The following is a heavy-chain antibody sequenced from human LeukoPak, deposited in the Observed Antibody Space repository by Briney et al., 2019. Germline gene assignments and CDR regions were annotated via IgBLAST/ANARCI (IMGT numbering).Heavy chain of an antibody. CDR2: INANTGVT. CDR3: ARDGWGSSSWKTLNDY. Sequence: ASMKVSCKTSGFTFTGHYMHWLRQAPGQGLEWMGWINANTGVTHYAVKFQGRVTITRDTSISTVYMDLSSLQSDDTAVYYCARDGWGSSSWKTLNDYWGQGTLVTVSS. D-gene: IGHD6-13*01. V-gene: IGHV1-2*02. CDR1: GFTFTGHY. J-gene: IGHJ4*02.